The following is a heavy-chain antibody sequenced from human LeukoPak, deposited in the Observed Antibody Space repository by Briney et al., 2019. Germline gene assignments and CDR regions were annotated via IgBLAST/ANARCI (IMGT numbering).Heavy chain of an antibody. J-gene: IGHJ4*02. CDR2: ISWNSGSI. Sequence: PGRSLRLSCAASGFTFDDYAMHWVRQAPGKGLEWVSGISWNSGSIGYADSVKGRFTISRDNAKNSLYLQMNSLRAEDTALYYCAKDYYYDSSGFDCWGQGTLVTVSS. CDR3: AKDYYYDSSGFDC. D-gene: IGHD3-22*01. V-gene: IGHV3-9*01. CDR1: GFTFDDYA.